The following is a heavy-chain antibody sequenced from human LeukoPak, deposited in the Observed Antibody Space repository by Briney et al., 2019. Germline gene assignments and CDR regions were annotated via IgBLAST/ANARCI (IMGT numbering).Heavy chain of an antibody. D-gene: IGHD5-18*01. CDR1: GYTFTGYY. V-gene: IGHV1-2*02. J-gene: IGHJ4*02. CDR3: ARDTGYSYGGLNFDY. CDR2: INPNSGGT. Sequence: ASVKVSCKASGYTFTGYYMHWVRQAPGQGLEWMGWINPNSGGTNYAQKFQGRVTMTRDTSISTAYMELRSLRSDDTAVYYCARDTGYSYGGLNFDYWGQGTLVTVSS.